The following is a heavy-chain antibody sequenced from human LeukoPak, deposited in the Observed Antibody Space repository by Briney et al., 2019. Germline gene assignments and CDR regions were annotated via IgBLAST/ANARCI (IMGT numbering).Heavy chain of an antibody. J-gene: IGHJ4*02. V-gene: IGHV5-51*06. CDR1: GYSFTNYW. D-gene: IGHD2-15*01. CDR3: ARLPRGGYCSGGSCYSESYFDY. CDR2: IYPGDSDT. Sequence: GESLKIFCKGSGYSFTNYWIGWVRQMPGKGLEWMGIIYPGDSDTRYSPSFQGQVTISADKSISTAYLQWSSLKASDTAMYYCARLPRGGYCSGGSCYSESYFDYWGQGTLVTVSS.